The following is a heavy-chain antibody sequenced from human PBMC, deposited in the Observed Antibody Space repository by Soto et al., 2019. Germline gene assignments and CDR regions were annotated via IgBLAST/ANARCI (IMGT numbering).Heavy chain of an antibody. CDR3: AKEGAYYYYYYYMDV. V-gene: IGHV3-30*18. CDR2: ISYDGSNK. J-gene: IGHJ6*03. CDR1: GFTFSSYG. Sequence: GGSLRLSCAASGFTFSSYGMHWVRQAPGKGLEWVAVISYDGSNKYYADSVKGRFTISRDNSKNTLYLQMNSLRAEDTAVYYCAKEGAYYYYYYYMDVWGKGTTVTVSS.